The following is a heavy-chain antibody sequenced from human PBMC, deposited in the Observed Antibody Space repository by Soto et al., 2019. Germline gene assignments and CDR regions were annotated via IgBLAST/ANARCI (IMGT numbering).Heavy chain of an antibody. CDR2: ISGRGGST. D-gene: IGHD3-22*01. J-gene: IGHJ4*02. Sequence: PGGSLRLSCAASGFTFSSYAMSCVRQAPGKGLEWVSSISGRGGSTYYAGSVKGRFTISRDNSKNTLYLQMNSLRAEDTAVYYCAKDHDRPGDYWGQGTLVTVSS. CDR3: AKDHDRPGDY. V-gene: IGHV3-23*01. CDR1: GFTFSSYA.